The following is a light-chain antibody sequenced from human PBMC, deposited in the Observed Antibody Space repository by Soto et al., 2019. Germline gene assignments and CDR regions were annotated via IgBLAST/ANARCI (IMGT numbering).Light chain of an antibody. J-gene: IGLJ1*01. CDR1: SSDVGAFNY. Sequence: QSVLTQPASVSGSPGQSITISCIGTSSDVGAFNYVSWYQHHPGKAPKLIIYDVTDRPSGVSTRFSASKSGNTASLTISGLQSVDEADYYCSSYTTRNTEVFGTGTKVTVL. CDR2: DVT. CDR3: SSYTTRNTEV. V-gene: IGLV2-14*03.